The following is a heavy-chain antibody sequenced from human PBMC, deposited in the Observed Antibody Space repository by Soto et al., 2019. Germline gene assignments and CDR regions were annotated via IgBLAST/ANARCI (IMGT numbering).Heavy chain of an antibody. CDR2: IRPKADGGTT. J-gene: IGHJ4*02. Sequence: GGSLRLSCVASGITVSIAWMNWVRQAPGKGLEWVGRIRPKADGGTTDFAAPVKGRFTISRDDSKNTLYLQMNSVETEDTAVYYCFKGAQQGIWGRGT. CDR1: GITVSIAW. V-gene: IGHV3-15*05. CDR3: FKGAQQGI.